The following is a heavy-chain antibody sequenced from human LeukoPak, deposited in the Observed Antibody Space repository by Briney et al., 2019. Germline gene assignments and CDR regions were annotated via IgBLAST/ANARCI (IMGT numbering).Heavy chain of an antibody. Sequence: PGGSLRLSCAASGFTFSSYAMSWVRQAPGKGLEWVSAISGSGGSTYYADSVKGRFTISRDNSKNTLYLQMNSLRAEDTAVYYCAKDPTYSGSYHWDYWGQGTLVTVSS. CDR3: AKDPTYSGSYHWDY. CDR1: GFTFSSYA. D-gene: IGHD1-26*01. J-gene: IGHJ4*02. CDR2: ISGSGGST. V-gene: IGHV3-23*01.